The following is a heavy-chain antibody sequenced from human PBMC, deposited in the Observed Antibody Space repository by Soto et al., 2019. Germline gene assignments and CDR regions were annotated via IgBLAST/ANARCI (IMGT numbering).Heavy chain of an antibody. CDR1: GFTFSCSA. J-gene: IGHJ5*02. D-gene: IGHD2-2*01. CDR3: TRLWIPRYCSSTSCYWSPVTGGFDP. Sequence: GGSLRLSCAASGFTFSCSAMHGGRQASGKGLEWVGRIRSKANSYATAYAASVKGRFTISRDDSKNTAYLQMNSLKTEDTAVYYCTRLWIPRYCSSTSCYWSPVTGGFDPWGQGTLVTVSS. CDR2: IRSKANSYAT. V-gene: IGHV3-73*01.